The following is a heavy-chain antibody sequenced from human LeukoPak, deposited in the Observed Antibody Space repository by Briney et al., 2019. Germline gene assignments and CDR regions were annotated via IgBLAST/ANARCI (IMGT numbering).Heavy chain of an antibody. V-gene: IGHV1-2*02. CDR1: GCTFTGYY. CDR2: INPNSGGT. D-gene: IGHD5-12*01. Sequence: GASVKVSCKASGCTFTGYYMHWERQAPGQGLEWMGWINPNSGGTNYAQKFQGRVTMTRDTSISTAYMELSRLRSDDTAVYYCAKERQGGIVATILSGDAFDIWGQGTMVTVSS. CDR3: AKERQGGIVATILSGDAFDI. J-gene: IGHJ3*02.